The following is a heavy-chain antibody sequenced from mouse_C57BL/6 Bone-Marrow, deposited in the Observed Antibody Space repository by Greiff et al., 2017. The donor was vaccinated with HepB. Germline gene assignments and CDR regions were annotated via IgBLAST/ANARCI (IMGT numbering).Heavy chain of an antibody. CDR2: IYPGNSDT. Sequence: VQLQQSGTVLARPGASVKMSCKTSGYTFTSYWMHWVKQRPGQGLEWIGAIYPGNSDTSYNQKFKGKAKLTAVTSASTAYLELSSLTNEDSAVYYCTRWDYGYDEDWYFDVWGTGTTVTVSS. CDR1: GYTFTSYW. CDR3: TRWDYGYDEDWYFDV. J-gene: IGHJ1*03. D-gene: IGHD2-2*01. V-gene: IGHV1-5*01.